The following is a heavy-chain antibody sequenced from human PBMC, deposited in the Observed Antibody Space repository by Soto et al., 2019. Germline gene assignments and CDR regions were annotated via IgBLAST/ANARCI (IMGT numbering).Heavy chain of an antibody. CDR2: INHSGST. J-gene: IGHJ5*02. V-gene: IGHV4-34*01. Sequence: SETLSLTCAVYGGSFSGYYWSWIRQPPGKGLEWIGEINHSGSTNYNPSLKSRVTISVDTSKNQFSLKLSSVTAADTAVYYCARVRTRTGLWFGEYWFDPWGQGTLVTVSS. D-gene: IGHD3-10*01. CDR1: GGSFSGYY. CDR3: ARVRTRTGLWFGEYWFDP.